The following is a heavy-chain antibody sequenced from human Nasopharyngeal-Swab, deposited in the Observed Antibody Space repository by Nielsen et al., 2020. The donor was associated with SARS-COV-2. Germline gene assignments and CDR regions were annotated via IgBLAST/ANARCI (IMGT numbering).Heavy chain of an antibody. CDR2: INWNGGST. V-gene: IGHV3-20*04. CDR1: GFTFDDYG. Sequence: GGSLRLSCAASGFTFDDYGMSWVRQAPGKGLEWVSVINWNGGSTGYADSVKGRFTISRDNAKNSLYLQMNSLRVEDMAFYYCAKATNARYDFWSGSFDYWGQGTLVTVSS. D-gene: IGHD3-3*01. J-gene: IGHJ4*02. CDR3: AKATNARYDFWSGSFDY.